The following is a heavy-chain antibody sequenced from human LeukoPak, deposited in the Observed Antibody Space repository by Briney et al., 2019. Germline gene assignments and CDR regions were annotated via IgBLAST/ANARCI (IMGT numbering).Heavy chain of an antibody. D-gene: IGHD6-19*01. V-gene: IGHV3-66*01. CDR3: AGDSSSGWYNLGLGY. CDR1: GFTVSSNY. CDR2: IYSGGST. Sequence: GGSLRLSCAASGFTVSSNYMSWVRQAPGKGLEWVSVIYSGGSTYYADSVKGRFTISRDNSKNTLYLQMNSLRAEDTAVYYCAGDSSSGWYNLGLGYWGQGTLVTVSS. J-gene: IGHJ4*02.